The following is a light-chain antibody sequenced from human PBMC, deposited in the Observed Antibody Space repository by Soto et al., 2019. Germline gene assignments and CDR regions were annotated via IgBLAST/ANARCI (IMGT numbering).Light chain of an antibody. V-gene: IGLV2-23*01. J-gene: IGLJ3*02. CDR1: SSDVGIYNL. Sequence: QSALTQPASVSGSPGQSITISCTGTSSDVGIYNLVSWYQHHPGNAPKLMIYEGTKRPSGDSDRFSGFKSGNTASLTISGLQAEDEADYYCCSYAGTSTWVFGRGTKLTVL. CDR3: CSYAGTSTWV. CDR2: EGT.